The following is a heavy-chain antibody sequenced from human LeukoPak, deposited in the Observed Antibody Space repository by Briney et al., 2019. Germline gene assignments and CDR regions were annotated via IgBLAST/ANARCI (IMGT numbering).Heavy chain of an antibody. V-gene: IGHV3-7*01. D-gene: IGHD3-10*01. CDR2: IKEDGSKT. CDR3: VRDGSGSVEFDY. CDR1: GVSITGYY. Sequence: HPSETLSLTCSVSGVSITGYYWNWVRQAPGKGLEWVANIKEDGSKTYYADSLKGRFTISRDNAENSLYLQMHSLRAEDTAVYYCVRDGSGSVEFDYWGQGTLVTVSS. J-gene: IGHJ4*02.